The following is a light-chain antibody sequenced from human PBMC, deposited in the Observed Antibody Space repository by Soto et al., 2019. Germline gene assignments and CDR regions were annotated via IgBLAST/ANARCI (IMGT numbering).Light chain of an antibody. CDR2: GNS. J-gene: IGLJ3*02. V-gene: IGLV1-40*01. CDR1: SSNIGAGYD. Sequence: QSVLTQPPSVSGAPGQRVTISCTGSSSNIGAGYDVHWYQQLPGTAPKLLIYGNSNRPSGVPDRFSGSKSGTSASLAITGLQAEDEADYYCQSYAISLRGVFGGGTKLTVL. CDR3: QSYAISLRGV.